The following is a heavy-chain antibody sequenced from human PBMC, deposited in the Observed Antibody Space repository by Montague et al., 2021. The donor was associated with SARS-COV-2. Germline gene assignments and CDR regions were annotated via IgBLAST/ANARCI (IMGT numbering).Heavy chain of an antibody. V-gene: IGHV3-23*01. J-gene: IGHJ4*02. Sequence: SLRLSCAASGFTVSTAVVSWVRQAPGKGLEWVSTINGGGGSTYXXXSVRGRFTISRDNSENTLYLQMNSLRAEDTAIYYCAKGRGTSCSDYWGQGTLVTVSS. D-gene: IGHD2-15*01. CDR2: INGGGGST. CDR3: AKGRGTSCSDY. CDR1: GFTVSTAV.